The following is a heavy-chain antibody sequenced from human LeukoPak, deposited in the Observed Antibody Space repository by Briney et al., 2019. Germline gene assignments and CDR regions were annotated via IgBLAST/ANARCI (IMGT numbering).Heavy chain of an antibody. CDR3: ARGLELRPYYYGMDV. V-gene: IGHV1-69*04. CDR1: GYTFTSYY. J-gene: IGHJ6*02. Sequence: ASVKVSCKASGYTFTSYYMHWVRQAPGQGLEWMGRIIPIFGIANYAQKFQGRVTITADKSTSTAYMELSSLRSEDTAVYYCARGLELRPYYYGMDVWGQGTTVTVSS. CDR2: IIPIFGIA. D-gene: IGHD1-7*01.